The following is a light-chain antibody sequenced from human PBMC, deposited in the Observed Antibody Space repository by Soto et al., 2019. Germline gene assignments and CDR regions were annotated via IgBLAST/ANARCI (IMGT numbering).Light chain of an antibody. J-gene: IGKJ1*01. Sequence: EIVMTQSPVTLSVSPGGRATLSCRASQSISDTLAWYQQKPGQAPRLLIHGASTRAPGFPARFSGSGSGTDFTLTISSLQSEDFAVYYCQQYNNWPWTFAQGTKVDNK. CDR3: QQYNNWPWT. CDR1: QSISDT. CDR2: GAS. V-gene: IGKV3-15*01.